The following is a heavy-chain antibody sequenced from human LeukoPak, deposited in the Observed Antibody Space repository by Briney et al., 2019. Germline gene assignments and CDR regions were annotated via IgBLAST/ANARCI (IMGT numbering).Heavy chain of an antibody. CDR2: IWYDGSKE. V-gene: IGHV3-33*01. J-gene: IGHJ4*02. Sequence: GGSLRLSCVTSGFIFSNSGMVWVRQAPGKGLEWVALIWYDGSKELYLDSVRGRFTISRDNSKNTLYLQMNSLRVEDTAVYYCARGGPAAGLSDFDYWGQGTLVTVSS. CDR1: GFIFSNSG. D-gene: IGHD6-13*01. CDR3: ARGGPAAGLSDFDY.